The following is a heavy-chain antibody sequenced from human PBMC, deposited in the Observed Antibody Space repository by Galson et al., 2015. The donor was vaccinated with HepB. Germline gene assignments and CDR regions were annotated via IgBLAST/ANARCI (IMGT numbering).Heavy chain of an antibody. CDR1: GGTFSSYA. J-gene: IGHJ6*03. D-gene: IGHD6-13*01. V-gene: IGHV1-69*13. CDR2: IIPIFGTA. CDR3: AGVPPAGTGDYYYYYYMDV. Sequence: SVKVSCKASGGTFSSYAISWVRQAPGQGLEWMGGIIPIFGTANYAQKFQGRVTITADESTSTAYMELSSLRSEDTAVYYCAGVPPAGTGDYYYYYYMDVWGKGTTVTVSS.